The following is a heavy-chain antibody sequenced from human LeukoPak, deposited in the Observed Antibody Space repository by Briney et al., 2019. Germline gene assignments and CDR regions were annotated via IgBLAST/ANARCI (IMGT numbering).Heavy chain of an antibody. J-gene: IGHJ5*02. D-gene: IGHD3-3*01. CDR2: FDPEDGET. Sequence: VASVKVSCKVSGYTLTELSMHWVRQAPGKGLEWMGGFDPEDGETIYAQKFQGRVTMTEDTSTDTAYMELSSLRSEDTAVYYCATGTTIFGVASDWFDPWGQGTLVTVSS. V-gene: IGHV1-24*01. CDR3: ATGTTIFGVASDWFDP. CDR1: GYTLTELS.